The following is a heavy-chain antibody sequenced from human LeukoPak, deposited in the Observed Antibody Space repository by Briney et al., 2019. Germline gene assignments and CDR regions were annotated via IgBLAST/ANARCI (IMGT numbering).Heavy chain of an antibody. J-gene: IGHJ4*02. CDR3: AKAQSYYYGTSGYYCYFDY. CDR2: ISGSGGAT. CDR1: GFTFSSYA. V-gene: IGHV3-23*01. D-gene: IGHD3-22*01. Sequence: PGGSLRLSCAASGFTFSSYAMSWVRQAPGKGLEWVSGISGSGGATYHADSVKGRFTISRDNAKNTLHLQMNSLRAEDTAIYYCAKAQSYYYGTSGYYCYFDYWGQGTLVTVSS.